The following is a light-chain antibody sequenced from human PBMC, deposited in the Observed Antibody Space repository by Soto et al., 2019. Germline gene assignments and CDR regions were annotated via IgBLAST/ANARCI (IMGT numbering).Light chain of an antibody. CDR2: GAS. J-gene: IGKJ4*01. CDR3: QHYNNWLGT. V-gene: IGKV3-15*01. Sequence: EIVVTQSPALVSVSPGERVTLSCRASQRVISSLAWYQQKLGQAPRLLIYGASTRATGIPARFSGSGSGTEFFLNISSLQSEDSAIYYCQHYNNWLGTFGGGTKVDIK. CDR1: QRVISS.